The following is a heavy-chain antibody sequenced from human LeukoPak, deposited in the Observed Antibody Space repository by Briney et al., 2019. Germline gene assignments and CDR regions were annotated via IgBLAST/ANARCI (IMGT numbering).Heavy chain of an antibody. Sequence: PGGSLRLSCAASGFTFSSYWMHWVRQAPGKGLVWVSRINSDGSSTSYADSVKGRFTISRDNAKNTLYLQMNSLRAEDTAVYYCAKTPTSVAAAFYYYGMDVWGQGTTVTVSS. V-gene: IGHV3-74*01. CDR3: AKTPTSVAAAFYYYGMDV. D-gene: IGHD6-13*01. CDR2: INSDGSST. J-gene: IGHJ6*02. CDR1: GFTFSSYW.